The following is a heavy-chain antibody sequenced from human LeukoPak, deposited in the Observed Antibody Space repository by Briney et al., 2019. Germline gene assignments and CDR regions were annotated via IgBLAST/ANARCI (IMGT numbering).Heavy chain of an antibody. CDR1: GVSISRCY. D-gene: IGHD1-1*01. CDR3: VQTTGWPGFDY. CDR2: IYSGVPT. Sequence: PSETLSLTCTTSGVSISRCYWSWVRQPPGKGLEWIGNIYSGVPTYFNPSLKSRVIISVDTSKNQFSLNLTSVTAADTAMYYCVQTTGWPGFDYWGQGILVTVSS. J-gene: IGHJ4*02. V-gene: IGHV4-4*09.